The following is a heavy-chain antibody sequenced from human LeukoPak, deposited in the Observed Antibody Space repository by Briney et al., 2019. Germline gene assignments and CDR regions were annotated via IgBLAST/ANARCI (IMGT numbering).Heavy chain of an antibody. Sequence: PGGSLRLSCAASGFIFSSYWMSWVRQAPGKGLEWVANIKQDGSEKYYVDSVKGRFTISRDNAKNSLYLQMNSLRAEDTAVYYCARDSGSSSWSGMGAFDIWGQGTMVTVSS. CDR1: GFIFSSYW. J-gene: IGHJ3*02. CDR2: IKQDGSEK. CDR3: ARDSGSSSWSGMGAFDI. V-gene: IGHV3-7*01. D-gene: IGHD6-13*01.